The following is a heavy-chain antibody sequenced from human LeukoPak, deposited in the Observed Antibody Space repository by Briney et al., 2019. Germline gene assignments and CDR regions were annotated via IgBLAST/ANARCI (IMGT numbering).Heavy chain of an antibody. J-gene: IGHJ4*02. Sequence: PSETLSLTCTVSGGSISSGSYYWSWIRQPAGKGLEWIGRIYTSGSTNYNPSLKSRVTISVDTSKNQFSLKLSSVTAADTAVYYYANTMVRGVISRTYFDYWGQGTLVTVSS. V-gene: IGHV4-61*02. CDR1: GGSISSGSYY. D-gene: IGHD3-10*01. CDR3: ANTMVRGVISRTYFDY. CDR2: IYTSGST.